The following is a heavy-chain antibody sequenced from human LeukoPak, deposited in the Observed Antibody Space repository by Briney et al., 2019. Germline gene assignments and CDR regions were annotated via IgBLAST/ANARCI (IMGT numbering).Heavy chain of an antibody. CDR1: GGSIRNYY. CDR3: ARERLAAGFYYFDY. J-gene: IGHJ4*02. CDR2: IYTSGST. D-gene: IGHD6-13*01. V-gene: IGHV4-4*07. Sequence: PSETLSLTCSVSGGSIRNYYWNWLRQPAGKGLEWIGRIYTSGSTNYNPSLKSRVTISVDTSKNQFSLKLSSVTAADTAVYYCARERLAAGFYYFDYWGQGTLVTVSS.